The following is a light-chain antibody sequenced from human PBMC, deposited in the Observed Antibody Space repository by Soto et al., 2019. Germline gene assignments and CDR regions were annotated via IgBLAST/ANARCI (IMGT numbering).Light chain of an antibody. CDR2: ANT. CDR1: GSNIGAGYD. V-gene: IGLV1-40*01. CDR3: QSYDSSLSTWV. J-gene: IGLJ3*02. Sequence: QSVLTQPPSVSGAPGQRVTISCTGTGSNIGAGYDVHWYQHLPGTAPKLLIYANTNRPSGVPDRLSGSKSGTSASLAITGLQAADEADYYCQSYDSSLSTWVFGGGTKVTVL.